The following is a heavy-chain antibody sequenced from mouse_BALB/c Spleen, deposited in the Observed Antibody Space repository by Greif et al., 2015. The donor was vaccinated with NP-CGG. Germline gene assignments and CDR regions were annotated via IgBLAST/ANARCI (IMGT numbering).Heavy chain of an antibody. CDR1: GYAFSSYW. Sequence: VQLQQSGAELVRPGSSVKISCKASGYAFSSYWMNWVKQRPGQGLEWIGQIYPGDGDTNYNGKFKGKATLTADKSSSTVYLQLSSLTSEDSSVSFCAREYYGTRYFDFWGAGTSVSVSS. V-gene: IGHV1-80*01. D-gene: IGHD1-1*01. CDR2: IYPGDGDT. CDR3: AREYYGTRYFDF. J-gene: IGHJ1*01.